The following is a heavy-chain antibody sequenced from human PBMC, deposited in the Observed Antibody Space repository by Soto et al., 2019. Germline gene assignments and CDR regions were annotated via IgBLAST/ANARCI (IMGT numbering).Heavy chain of an antibody. CDR1: GYTFTSYY. Sequence: GASVKVSCKASGYTFTSYYMHWVRQAPGQGLEWMGIINPSGGSTSYAQKFQGRVTMTRDTSTSTVYMELSSLRSEDTAVYYCARPYAEDPFGSTSGYWYFDLWGRGTLVTVSS. D-gene: IGHD3-10*01. V-gene: IGHV1-46*01. CDR3: ARPYAEDPFGSTSGYWYFDL. CDR2: INPSGGST. J-gene: IGHJ2*01.